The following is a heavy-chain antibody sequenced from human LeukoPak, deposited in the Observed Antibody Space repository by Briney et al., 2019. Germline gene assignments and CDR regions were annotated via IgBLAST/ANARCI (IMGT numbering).Heavy chain of an antibody. D-gene: IGHD2-2*01. V-gene: IGHV3-49*04. J-gene: IGHJ5*02. CDR1: GFTFSSYW. Sequence: GGSLRLSCAASGFTFSSYWMSWVRQAPGKGLAWVGFIRDKTYGGTTEYAASVKGRFTISRDDSRSIAYLQMNGLKTEDTAVYYCTRDRGYCSSTSCYAWFDPWGQGTLVTVSS. CDR3: TRDRGYCSSTSCYAWFDP. CDR2: IRDKTYGGTT.